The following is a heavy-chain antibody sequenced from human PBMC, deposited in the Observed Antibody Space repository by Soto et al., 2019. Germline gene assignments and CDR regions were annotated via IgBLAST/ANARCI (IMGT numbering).Heavy chain of an antibody. J-gene: IGHJ6*02. V-gene: IGHV3-21*01. Sequence: GGPMRLSCAASGFTISSYSMNWVRQAQGKGLEWVSSISSSSSYIYYADSVKGRFTISRDNAKNSLYLQMNSLRAEDTAVYYCARDGSGGAATYYYGMDVWGQGTTVTVSS. D-gene: IGHD2-15*01. CDR2: ISSSSSYI. CDR1: GFTISSYS. CDR3: ARDGSGGAATYYYGMDV.